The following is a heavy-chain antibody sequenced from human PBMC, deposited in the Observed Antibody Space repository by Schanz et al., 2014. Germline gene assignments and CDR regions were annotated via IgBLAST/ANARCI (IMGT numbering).Heavy chain of an antibody. CDR1: GFDFNSYS. D-gene: IGHD3-10*01. V-gene: IGHV3-48*04. CDR2: IATSSSTR. Sequence: EVRLVESGGGLVQPGGSLRLSCEASGFDFNSYSMNWVRQVPGKGLEWLSYIATSSSTRHYADSVKGRVTISRDNAKNSMYLHMKSLRGEDTAVYYCARGNYYGSGSCAYWGQGTLVTVSS. J-gene: IGHJ4*02. CDR3: ARGNYYGSGSCAY.